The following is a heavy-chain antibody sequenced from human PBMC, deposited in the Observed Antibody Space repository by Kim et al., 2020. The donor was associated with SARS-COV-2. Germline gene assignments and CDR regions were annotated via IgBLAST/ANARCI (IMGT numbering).Heavy chain of an antibody. J-gene: IGHJ4*02. CDR1: GFTFRSLW. V-gene: IGHV3-74*01. Sequence: GGSLRLSCAASGFTFRSLWMHWVRQAPGKGLVWVSYINSDGTTTDYADSVQGRFTISRDNAKNTLFLQMNGLRAEDTAVYYCARGGFGAVDYWGQGTLVTVSP. D-gene: IGHD3-16*01. CDR2: INSDGTTT. CDR3: ARGGFGAVDY.